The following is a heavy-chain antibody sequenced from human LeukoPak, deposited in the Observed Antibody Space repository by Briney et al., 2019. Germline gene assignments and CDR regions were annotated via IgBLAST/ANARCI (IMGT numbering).Heavy chain of an antibody. Sequence: PGGSLRLSCAASGFTFSTYEMNWVRQAPGKGLEWVSYISGSGGTIYYADSVKGRFTISRDNAKNSLFLQMNSLRAEDTAVYYCARDYVVRGIRGFDYWGQGTLVTVSS. CDR3: ARDYVVRGIRGFDY. CDR1: GFTFSTYE. CDR2: ISGSGGTI. V-gene: IGHV3-48*03. J-gene: IGHJ4*02. D-gene: IGHD3-10*01.